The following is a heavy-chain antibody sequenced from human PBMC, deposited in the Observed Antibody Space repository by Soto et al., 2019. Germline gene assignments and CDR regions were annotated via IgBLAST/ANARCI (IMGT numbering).Heavy chain of an antibody. Sequence: ASVKVSCKASGYTFNNYDIHWVRQAPGHGLEWMGWMNPNSGNTGYAQNFRGRVTMTQNTAIGTAYMELSSLRSDDTATYYCTRTYGAETFDFWGQGTRVTVSS. CDR3: TRTYGAETFDF. J-gene: IGHJ5*01. V-gene: IGHV1-8*02. CDR1: GYTFNNYD. CDR2: MNPNSGNT. D-gene: IGHD2-8*01.